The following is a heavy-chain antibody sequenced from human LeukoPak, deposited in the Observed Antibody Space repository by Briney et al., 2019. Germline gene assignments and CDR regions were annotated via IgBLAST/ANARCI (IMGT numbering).Heavy chain of an antibody. CDR2: ISSSSSYI. CDR3: ARDSYYDILTGYLRYFDY. D-gene: IGHD3-9*01. V-gene: IGHV3-21*01. CDR1: GFTFSNYA. Sequence: GGSLRLSCAASGFTFSNYAMSWVRQAPGKGLEWVSSISSSSSYIYYADSVKGRFTISRDNAKNSLYLQMNSLRAEDTAVYYCARDSYYDILTGYLRYFDYWGQGTLVTVSS. J-gene: IGHJ4*02.